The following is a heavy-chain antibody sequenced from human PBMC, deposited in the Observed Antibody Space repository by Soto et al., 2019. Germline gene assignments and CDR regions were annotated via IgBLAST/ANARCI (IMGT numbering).Heavy chain of an antibody. D-gene: IGHD3-22*01. Sequence: EVQLLESGGGLVQPGGSLRLSCAASGFTFSNYVMNWVRQAPGKGLEWVSAITGSGGSTYYADSVKGRFTMSRDDPKNTLYLQMNSLRAEDTAVYYCPKIRDYYDSSGYPPYFFDYWGQGTLVTVSS. CDR3: PKIRDYYDSSGYPPYFFDY. V-gene: IGHV3-23*01. J-gene: IGHJ4*02. CDR2: ITGSGGST. CDR1: GFTFSNYV.